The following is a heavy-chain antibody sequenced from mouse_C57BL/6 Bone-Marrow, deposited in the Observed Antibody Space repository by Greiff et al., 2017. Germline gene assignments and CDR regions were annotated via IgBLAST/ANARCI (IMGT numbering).Heavy chain of an antibody. CDR2: IDPENGDT. V-gene: IGHV14-4*01. CDR3: TIHSNPYY. Sequence: EVKLQESGAELVRPGASVKLSCTASGFNIKDDYMHWVKQRPEQGLEWIGWIDPENGDTEYASKFQGKATITADTSSNTAYLQRSSLTAEDTAVYYCTIHSNPYYWGQGTTLTVSS. D-gene: IGHD2-5*01. CDR1: GFNIKDDY. J-gene: IGHJ2*01.